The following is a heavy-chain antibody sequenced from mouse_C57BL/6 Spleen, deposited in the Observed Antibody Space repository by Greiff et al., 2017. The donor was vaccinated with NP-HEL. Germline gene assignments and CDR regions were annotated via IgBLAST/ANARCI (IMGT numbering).Heavy chain of an antibody. CDR2: IYPRDGST. Sequence: VQLQQSGPELVKPGASVKLSCKASGYTFTSYDINWVKQRPGQGLEWIGWIYPRDGSTKYNEKFKRKATLTVDTSSSTAYMELHSLTSEDSAVYFCARGGVPGEDWFAYWGQGTLVTVSA. CDR3: ARGGVPGEDWFAY. V-gene: IGHV1-85*01. J-gene: IGHJ3*01. CDR1: GYTFTSYD. D-gene: IGHD5-1*01.